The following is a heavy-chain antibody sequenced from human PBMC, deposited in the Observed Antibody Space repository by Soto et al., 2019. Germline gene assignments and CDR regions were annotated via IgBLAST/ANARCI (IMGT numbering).Heavy chain of an antibody. CDR1: GGSISSGGYY. J-gene: IGHJ6*02. CDR3: ARDLLITIFGVVLLGYYGMDV. V-gene: IGHV4-31*03. Sequence: SETLSLTCTVSGGSISSGGYYWSWIRQHPGKGLEWIGYIYYSGSTYYNPSLKSRVTISVDTSKNQFSLKLSSVTAADTAVYYCARDLLITIFGVVLLGYYGMDVWGQGTTVTVSS. CDR2: IYYSGST. D-gene: IGHD3-3*01.